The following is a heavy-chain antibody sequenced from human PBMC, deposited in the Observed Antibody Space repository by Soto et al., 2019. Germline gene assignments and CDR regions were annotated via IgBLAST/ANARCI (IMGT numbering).Heavy chain of an antibody. D-gene: IGHD3-10*01. V-gene: IGHV1-69*13. J-gene: IGHJ6*02. CDR3: ARETPGRYTNERRDYHYGMAV. CDR2: IIPIFGTA. Sequence: SVKVSCKASGGTFSSYAISWVRQAPGQGLEWMGGIIPIFGTANYAQKFQGRVTITADESTSTAYMELSSLRSEDTAVYYCARETPGRYTNERRDYHYGMAVCAQGTTV. CDR1: GGTFSSYA.